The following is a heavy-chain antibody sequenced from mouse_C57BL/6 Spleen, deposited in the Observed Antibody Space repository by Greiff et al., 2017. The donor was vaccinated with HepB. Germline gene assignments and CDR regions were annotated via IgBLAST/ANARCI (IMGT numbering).Heavy chain of an antibody. V-gene: IGHV1-18*01. CDR3: ARNGDYYSIYFYSFDC. CDR1: GYTFTDYN. Sequence: VQLQQSGPELVKPGASVKIPCKASGYTFTDYNMDWVKQSHGKSLEWIGDINPNNGGTIYNQKFKGKATLTVDKSSSTAYMELRSLTSEDTAVYYCARNGDYYSIYFYSFDCSGQRSTLSVSS. CDR2: INPNNGGT. J-gene: IGHJ2*01. D-gene: IGHD2-5*01.